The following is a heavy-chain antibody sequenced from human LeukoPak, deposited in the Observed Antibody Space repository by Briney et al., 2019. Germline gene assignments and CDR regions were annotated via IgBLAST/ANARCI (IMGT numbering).Heavy chain of an antibody. V-gene: IGHV3-11*01. CDR3: ALSSISSSYYYGVDV. J-gene: IGHJ6*02. D-gene: IGHD2-2*01. Sequence: GGSLRLSCAASGFTFSDYYMTWLRQAPGKGLDWVSYITSSGDNVYYADSVKGRFTMSRDNAKNSLYLQMNSLRAEDSAVYYCALSSISSSYYYGVDVWGQGTTVTVSS. CDR1: GFTFSDYY. CDR2: ITSSGDNV.